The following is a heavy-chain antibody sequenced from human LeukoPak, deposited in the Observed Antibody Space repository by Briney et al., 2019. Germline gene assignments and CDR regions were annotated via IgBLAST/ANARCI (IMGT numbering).Heavy chain of an antibody. CDR2: ISSRSSYT. CDR1: GFTFSDYY. D-gene: IGHD2-15*01. J-gene: IGHJ4*02. V-gene: IGHV3-11*06. CDR3: ASIVVVVAATPAYYFDY. Sequence: GGSLRLSCAASGFTFSDYYMSWIRQAPGKGLEWVSYISSRSSYTNYADSVKGRFTISRDNAKNSLYLQMNSLRAEDTAVYYCASIVVVVAATPAYYFDYWGQGTLVTVSS.